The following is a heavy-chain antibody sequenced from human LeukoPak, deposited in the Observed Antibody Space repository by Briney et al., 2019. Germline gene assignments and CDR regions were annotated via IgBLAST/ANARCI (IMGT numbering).Heavy chain of an antibody. D-gene: IGHD2-21*02. V-gene: IGHV4-59*01. CDR2: IYYSGST. CDR3: ARGTYCGGDCYSGYYYYYGMDV. Sequence: PSETLSLTCTVSGGSISSYYWSWIRQPPGKGLEWIGYIYYSGSTNYNPPLKSRVTISVDTSKNQFSLKLSSVTAADTAVYYCARGTYCGGDCYSGYYYYYGMDVWGQGTTVTVSS. CDR1: GGSISSYY. J-gene: IGHJ6*02.